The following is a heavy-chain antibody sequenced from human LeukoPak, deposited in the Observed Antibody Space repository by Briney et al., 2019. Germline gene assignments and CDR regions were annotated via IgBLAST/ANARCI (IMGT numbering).Heavy chain of an antibody. CDR2: INHSGST. D-gene: IGHD3-10*01. CDR1: GGSFSGYY. CDR3: ARSSYYYGADAYDI. V-gene: IGHV4-34*01. J-gene: IGHJ3*02. Sequence: SETLSLTCAVYGGSFSGYYWSWIRQPPGKGLEWIGEINHSGSTNYNPSLKSRVTISVDTSKNQFSLKLSSLTAADTAVYYCARSSYYYGADAYDIWGQGTMVTVSS.